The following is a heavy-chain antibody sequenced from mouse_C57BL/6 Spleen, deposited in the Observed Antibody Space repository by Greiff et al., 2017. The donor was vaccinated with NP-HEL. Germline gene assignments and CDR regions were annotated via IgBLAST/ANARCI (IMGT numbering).Heavy chain of an antibody. J-gene: IGHJ3*01. D-gene: IGHD2-4*01. CDR3: ARIYYDYDGAY. CDR1: GFTFSSYG. V-gene: IGHV5-6*02. Sequence: EVMLVESGGDLVKPGGSLKLSCAASGFTFSSYGMSWVRQTPDKRLEWVATISSGGSYTYYPDSVKGRFTISRDNAKNTLYLQMSSLKSEDTAMYYCARIYYDYDGAYWGQGTLVTVSA. CDR2: ISSGGSYT.